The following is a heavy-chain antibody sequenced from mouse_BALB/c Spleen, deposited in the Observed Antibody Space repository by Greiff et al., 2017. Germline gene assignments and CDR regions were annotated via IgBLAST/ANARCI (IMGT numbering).Heavy chain of an antibody. V-gene: IGHV2-9*02. D-gene: IGHD1-1*01. CDR3: ARNHITTVVAPYYAMDY. CDR1: GFSLTSYG. CDR2: ISAGGST. Sequence: QVQLKESGPGLVAPSQSLYITCTVSGFSLTSYGVHWVRQPPGKGLEWLGVISAGGSTNYNSALMSSLSISKDNSKSKVFLKMNSLQTDDTAMYYCARNHITTVVAPYYAMDYWGQGTSVTVSS. J-gene: IGHJ4*01.